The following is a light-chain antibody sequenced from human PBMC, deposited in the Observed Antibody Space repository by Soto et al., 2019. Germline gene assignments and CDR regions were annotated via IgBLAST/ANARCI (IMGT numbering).Light chain of an antibody. CDR3: QLYGSSPPWM. CDR1: QRLSSRS. V-gene: IGKV3-20*01. Sequence: EWAPAPGSLALSPGARAPLSCRASQRLSSRSFAWYQQTPGPAPRLLISGASSRAADIPDRFSGSGSWTEFTLTNSSLQAEDFGVYYCQLYGSSPPWMFGQGTKVDI. J-gene: IGKJ1*01. CDR2: GAS.